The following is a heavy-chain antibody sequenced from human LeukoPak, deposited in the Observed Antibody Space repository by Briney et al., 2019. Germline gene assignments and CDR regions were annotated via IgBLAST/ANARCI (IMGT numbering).Heavy chain of an antibody. Sequence: SETLSLTCTVSNGSISSSNYYWGWIRQPPGKGLEWIGSIYHSGSTYYNPSLKSRVTISVDTSKNQFSLKLSSVTAADTAVYYCARDHDYDYVWGSYGGKNAFDIWGQGAMVTVSS. V-gene: IGHV4-39*07. CDR1: NGSISSSNYY. J-gene: IGHJ3*02. CDR3: ARDHDYDYVWGSYGGKNAFDI. D-gene: IGHD3-16*01. CDR2: IYHSGST.